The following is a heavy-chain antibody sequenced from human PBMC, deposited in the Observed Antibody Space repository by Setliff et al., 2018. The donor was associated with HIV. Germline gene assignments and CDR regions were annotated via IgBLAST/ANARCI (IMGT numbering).Heavy chain of an antibody. D-gene: IGHD6-6*01. CDR2: ISGSGGGT. V-gene: IGHV3-23*01. Sequence: PGGSLRLSCAASGFTFTSYAMNWVRQAPGKGLEWVSGISGSGGGTYYADSVKGRFTISRDNSQNALYLQMDSLRAEDTAVYHCAKLREGHVHSQYDSWGHGTLVTVSS. J-gene: IGHJ5*01. CDR1: GFTFTSYA. CDR3: AKLREGHVHSQYDS.